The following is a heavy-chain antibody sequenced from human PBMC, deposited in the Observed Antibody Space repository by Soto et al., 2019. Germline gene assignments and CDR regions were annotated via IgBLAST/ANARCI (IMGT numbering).Heavy chain of an antibody. Sequence: QVQLVQSGAEVKKPGASVKVSCKASGYTFTSYYMHWVRQAPGQGLEWMGWINPDSGVTYYPHKFQDRVTMTRDKSISTAYMELSRLTSDDTALYYCARDRGVRDVWGQGTTVIVSS. CDR1: GYTFTSYY. CDR3: ARDRGVRDV. D-gene: IGHD2-8*01. CDR2: INPDSGVT. J-gene: IGHJ6*02. V-gene: IGHV1-2*02.